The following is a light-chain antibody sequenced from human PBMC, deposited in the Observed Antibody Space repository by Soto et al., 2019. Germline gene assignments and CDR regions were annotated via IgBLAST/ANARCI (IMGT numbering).Light chain of an antibody. V-gene: IGKV1-39*01. CDR1: QTITRN. CDR2: AAS. J-gene: IGKJ5*01. Sequence: DIQMTQSPSSLSASVGDRVSIPCRASQTITRNLNWYQQKPGTAPKLLIYAASTLQSGVPSRFSGSGSGTDFTLAIGRLEPEDFAVYYCQQYGSSITFGQGTRLEIK. CDR3: QQYGSSIT.